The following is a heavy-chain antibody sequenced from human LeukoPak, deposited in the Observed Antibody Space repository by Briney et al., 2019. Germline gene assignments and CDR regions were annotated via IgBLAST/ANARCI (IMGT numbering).Heavy chain of an antibody. CDR1: GYTFTSHG. J-gene: IGHJ5*02. D-gene: IGHD3-22*01. CDR2: ISAYNGNT. V-gene: IGHV1-18*01. CDR3: ARESPTMTYYYDSSGYYYDNWFDP. Sequence: ASVKVSCKASGYTFTSHGVSWVRQAPGQGLEWMGWISAYNGNTNYAQKLQGRVTMTTDTSTSTAYMELRSLRSDDTAVYYCARESPTMTYYYDSSGYYYDNWFDPWGQGTLVTVSS.